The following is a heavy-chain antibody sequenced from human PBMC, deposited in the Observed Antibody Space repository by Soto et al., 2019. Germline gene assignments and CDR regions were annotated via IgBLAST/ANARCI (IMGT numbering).Heavy chain of an antibody. D-gene: IGHD3-16*02. V-gene: IGHV4-59*01. CDR1: GGSISSYY. CDR3: AREVRMITFGGVIELYGMDV. CDR2: IYYSGST. Sequence: SETLSLTCTVSGGSISSYYWSWIRQPPGKGLEWIGYIYYSGSTNYNPSLKSRVTISVDTSKNQFSLKLSSVTAADTAVYYCAREVRMITFGGVIELYGMDVWGQGTTVTVSS. J-gene: IGHJ6*02.